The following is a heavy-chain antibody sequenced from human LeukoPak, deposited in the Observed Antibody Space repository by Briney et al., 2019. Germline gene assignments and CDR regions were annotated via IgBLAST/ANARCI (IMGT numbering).Heavy chain of an antibody. CDR2: IYKSGST. J-gene: IGHJ5*02. CDR3: ARSLSVAGLT. V-gene: IGHV4-39*01. Sequence: SETLSLTCTVPGDSISSSKYYWGWIRQSPGKGLEWIGSIYKSGSTFYNPSLKSRVIISVDTSRNQFSLKLNSVSAADTAVYYCARSLSVAGLTWGQGTLVAVSS. D-gene: IGHD6-19*01. CDR1: GDSISSSKYY.